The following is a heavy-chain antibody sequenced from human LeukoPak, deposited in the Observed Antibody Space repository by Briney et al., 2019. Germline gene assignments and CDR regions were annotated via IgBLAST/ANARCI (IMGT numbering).Heavy chain of an antibody. V-gene: IGHV3-23*01. CDR1: GFTFSSYA. CDR3: ARYYYDSSGAWSDP. J-gene: IGHJ5*02. CDR2: ISGSGGST. D-gene: IGHD3-22*01. Sequence: PGGSLRLSCAASGFTFSSYAMSWVRQAPGKGLEWVSAISGSGGSTYYADSVKGRFTISRDNAKNSLYLQMNSLRAEDTAVYYCARYYYDSSGAWSDPWGQGTLVTVSS.